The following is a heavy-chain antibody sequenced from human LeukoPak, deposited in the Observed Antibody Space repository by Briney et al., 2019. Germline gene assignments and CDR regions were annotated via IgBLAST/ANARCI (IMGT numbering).Heavy chain of an antibody. D-gene: IGHD5-12*01. CDR3: ARDLSGYDVFDY. CDR2: IYYSGST. Sequence: SETLSLTCTVSGGSISGYYWSWIRQPPGKGLEWIGYIYYSGSTNYNPSLKSRVTISVDTSKNQFSLKLSSVTAADTAVYYCARDLSGYDVFDYWGQGTLVTVSS. V-gene: IGHV4-59*01. CDR1: GGSISGYY. J-gene: IGHJ4*02.